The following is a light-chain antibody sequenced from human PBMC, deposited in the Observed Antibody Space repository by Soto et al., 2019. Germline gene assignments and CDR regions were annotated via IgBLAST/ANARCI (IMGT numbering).Light chain of an antibody. CDR2: GSS. CDR3: QQYYPSPRT. V-gene: IGKV3-20*01. CDR1: QRVSSRY. J-gene: IGKJ1*01. Sequence: EIVLTQSPGTLSLSPGERATISCRASQRVSSRYFAWFQQRPGQVPRLLIFGSSSRAPGIPYRFSGSGSGSDFTLTISRLEPEEFGVYYCQQYYPSPRTFGQGSKVEIK.